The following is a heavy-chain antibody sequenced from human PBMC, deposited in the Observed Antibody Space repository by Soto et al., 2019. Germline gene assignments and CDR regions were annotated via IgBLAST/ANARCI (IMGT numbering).Heavy chain of an antibody. CDR2: ISWNSGSI. V-gene: IGHV3-9*01. D-gene: IGHD4-17*01. Sequence: PGGSLRLSCAASGFTFDDYAMHWVRQAPGKGLEWASGISWNSGSIGYADSVKGRFTISRDNAKNSLYLQMNSLRAEDTALYYCAKGDDYGDYVAFDIWGQGTMVTVSS. CDR3: AKGDDYGDYVAFDI. J-gene: IGHJ3*02. CDR1: GFTFDDYA.